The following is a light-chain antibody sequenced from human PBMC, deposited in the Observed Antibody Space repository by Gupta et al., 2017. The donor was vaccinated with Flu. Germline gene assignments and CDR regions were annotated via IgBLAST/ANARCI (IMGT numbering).Light chain of an antibody. CDR3: SSYRSSSALALA. J-gene: IGLJ2*01. CDR1: SSDVGGFNY. CDR2: DVS. Sequence: QSALTQPASVSGSPGPSTTISCTGTSSDVGGFNYVSWYQQHPGKAPKLMIYDVSNRPSGVSNHFSGSKSGITASLTISGLQAEDEAAYYCSSYRSSSALALAFGGGTKLTVL. V-gene: IGLV2-14*03.